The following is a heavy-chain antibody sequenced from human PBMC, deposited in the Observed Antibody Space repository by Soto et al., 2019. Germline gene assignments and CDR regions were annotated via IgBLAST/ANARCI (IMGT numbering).Heavy chain of an antibody. V-gene: IGHV3-53*01. CDR3: AREVRDVYNRRDAFI. D-gene: IGHD1-1*01. CDR1: GFTVSSNY. CDR2: IYSGGTT. J-gene: IGHJ4*02. Sequence: EVQLVESGGGLIQPGGSLRLSCAASGFTVSSNYMTWVRQAPEKGLEWVSVIYSGGTTFYADSVKGRFTISRDNSKNMVYLEMNSLRVEDTAMYYCAREVRDVYNRRDAFIGGQGTLVTVSS.